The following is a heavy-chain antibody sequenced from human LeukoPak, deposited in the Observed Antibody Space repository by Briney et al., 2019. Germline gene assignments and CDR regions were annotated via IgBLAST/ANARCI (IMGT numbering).Heavy chain of an antibody. V-gene: IGHV3-23*01. Sequence: GGSLRLSCAASGSTFSSYAMSWVRQAPGKGLEWVSTISNSDGNTYYADSVKGRFTISRDNSKNTLYLQMNSLRGEDTAVYYCAKSPKRYFNGDYYYYYMDVWGKGTTVTISS. CDR2: ISNSDGNT. D-gene: IGHD2-15*01. CDR1: GSTFSSYA. CDR3: AKSPKRYFNGDYYYYYMDV. J-gene: IGHJ6*03.